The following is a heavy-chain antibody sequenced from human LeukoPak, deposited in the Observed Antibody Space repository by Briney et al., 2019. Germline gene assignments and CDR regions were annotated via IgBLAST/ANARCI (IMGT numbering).Heavy chain of an antibody. Sequence: GASVTVSCTASGYTFTSYGISWVRQAPGQGLEWMGWISAYNGNTNYAQKLQGRVTMTTDTSTSTAYMELRSLRSDDTAVYYCARSVVPAAIEAYYYYYGMDVWGQGTTVTVSS. D-gene: IGHD2-2*02. J-gene: IGHJ6*02. CDR3: ARSVVPAAIEAYYYYYGMDV. CDR1: GYTFTSYG. V-gene: IGHV1-18*01. CDR2: ISAYNGNT.